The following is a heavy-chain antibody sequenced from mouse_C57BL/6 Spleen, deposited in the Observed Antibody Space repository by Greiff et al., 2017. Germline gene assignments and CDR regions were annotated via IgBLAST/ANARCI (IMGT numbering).Heavy chain of an antibody. J-gene: IGHJ4*01. Sequence: VQLQQSGAELVKPGASVKLSCTASGFNIKDYYMHWVKQRTEQGLEWIGRIDPEDGETKYAPKFQGKATITADTSSNTAYLQLSSLTSEDTAVYYCAKSSISAVVAEGAMDYWGQGTSVTVSS. V-gene: IGHV14-2*01. D-gene: IGHD1-1*01. CDR3: AKSSISAVVAEGAMDY. CDR1: GFNIKDYY. CDR2: IDPEDGET.